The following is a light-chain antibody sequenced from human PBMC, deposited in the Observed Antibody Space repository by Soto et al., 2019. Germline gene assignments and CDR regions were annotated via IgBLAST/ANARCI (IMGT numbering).Light chain of an antibody. Sequence: DIQMTQSPSSLSASVGDRVTITCRASQSISSYLHWYQQKPGKAPKVLIYAASSLQRGVPARFSGSRSVTDFTLNISSLQPADFATYYNQHSYGTPRTFGPGKIVAIK. CDR1: QSISSY. V-gene: IGKV1-39*01. CDR2: AAS. J-gene: IGKJ3*01. CDR3: QHSYGTPRT.